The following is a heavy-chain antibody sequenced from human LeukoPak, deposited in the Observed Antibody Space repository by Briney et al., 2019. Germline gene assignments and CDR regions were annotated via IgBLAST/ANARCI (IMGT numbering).Heavy chain of an antibody. CDR1: GFTFDYYA. V-gene: IGHV3-9*03. CDR2: ISWNSGTI. CDR3: AKGDSGGYFMAFDFDC. Sequence: GRSLRLSCAASGFTFDYYAMHWVRQAPGKGLEWVSGISWNSGTIGYADSVKGRFTISRDNAKNSLYLQMNSLRAEDMALYYCAKGDSGGYFMAFDFDCWGQGTLVTVSS. J-gene: IGHJ4*02. D-gene: IGHD1-26*01.